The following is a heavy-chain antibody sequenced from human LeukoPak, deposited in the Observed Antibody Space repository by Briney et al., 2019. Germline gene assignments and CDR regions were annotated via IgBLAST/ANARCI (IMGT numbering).Heavy chain of an antibody. J-gene: IGHJ4*02. V-gene: IGHV3-21*01. CDR2: ISSSSSYI. D-gene: IGHD4-17*01. CDR3: ARASTTVPNLLDN. CDR1: GFTFSSYS. Sequence: SGGSLRLSCAASGFTFSSYSMNWVRQAPGKGLEWVSCISSSSSYIYYGDPVKGRFTISRDNAKNSLDLQMNSLRAEDTAVYFCARASTTVPNLLDNWGQGTLVTVSS.